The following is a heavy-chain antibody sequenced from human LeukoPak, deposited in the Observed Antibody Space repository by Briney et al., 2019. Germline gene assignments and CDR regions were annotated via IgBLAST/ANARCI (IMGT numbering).Heavy chain of an antibody. CDR1: GFTFSSYG. Sequence: GGSLRLSCAASGFTFSSYGMHWVRQAPGKGLEWVAFIRYDGSNKYYADSVKGRFTISRDNSKNTLYLQMNSLRAEDTAVYYCAKDGDEYCSGGSCYIPYFDYWGQGTLVTVSS. V-gene: IGHV3-30*02. CDR2: IRYDGSNK. J-gene: IGHJ4*02. D-gene: IGHD2-15*01. CDR3: AKDGDEYCSGGSCYIPYFDY.